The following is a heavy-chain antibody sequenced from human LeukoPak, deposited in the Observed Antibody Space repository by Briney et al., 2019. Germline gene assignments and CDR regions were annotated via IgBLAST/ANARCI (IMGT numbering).Heavy chain of an antibody. Sequence: SQTLSLTCSVSGGSVTSGPNYWNWIRRPAGKGLEWIGRIQTSGRVNYNPSLKSRVTVYLDTPKNLVSLQLTSVTAADTAVYYCARDRGNGDYGDYFDCWGQGTQVTVSS. V-gene: IGHV4-61*02. D-gene: IGHD4-17*01. J-gene: IGHJ4*02. CDR2: IQTSGRV. CDR1: GGSVTSGPNY. CDR3: ARDRGNGDYGDYFDC.